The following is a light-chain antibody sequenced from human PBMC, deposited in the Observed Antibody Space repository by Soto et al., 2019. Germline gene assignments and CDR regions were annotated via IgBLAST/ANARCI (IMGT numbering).Light chain of an antibody. V-gene: IGKV1-5*01. CDR3: QQYSSYSYT. J-gene: IGKJ5*01. CDR1: ETIYRW. Sequence: DIQMTQSPSTLSASVGDRVTVTCRASETIYRWLAWYQQKPGKAPKLLVYDASHLESGVPSRFSGRGYGTEFTLTISSLQPDDSGTYYCQQYSSYSYTFGQGTRLEIK. CDR2: DAS.